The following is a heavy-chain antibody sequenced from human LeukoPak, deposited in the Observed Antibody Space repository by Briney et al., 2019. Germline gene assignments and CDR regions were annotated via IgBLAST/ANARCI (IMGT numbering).Heavy chain of an antibody. D-gene: IGHD2-2*01. V-gene: IGHV1-2*02. CDR2: INPNSGGT. CDR3: ARGETNQPWVSYYYYYGMDV. CDR1: GYTFTAYY. Sequence: ASVKVSCKASGYTFTAYYMHWVRQAPGQGLEWMGWINPNSGGTNYAQKFQGRVTMTRDTSISTAYMELNRLRSDDTAVYYCARGETNQPWVSYYYYYGMDVWGQGTTVTVSS. J-gene: IGHJ6*02.